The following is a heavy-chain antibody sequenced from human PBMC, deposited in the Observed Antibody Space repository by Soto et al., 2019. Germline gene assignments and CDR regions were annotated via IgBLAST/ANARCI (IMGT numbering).Heavy chain of an antibody. CDR1: GFSLNTGGVG. CDR2: IYWDDDK. V-gene: IGHV2-5*02. Sequence: QITLKESGPTLVKPTQTLTLTCTFSGFSLNTGGVGVGWIRQPPGEALEWLAVIYWDDDKRYSPSLKSRLTISQDTSKTQVVLTMTNMDPVDTATYYCAGTPLFGDKLDDWGQGALVTVSS. CDR3: AGTPLFGDKLDD. D-gene: IGHD2-21*01. J-gene: IGHJ4*02.